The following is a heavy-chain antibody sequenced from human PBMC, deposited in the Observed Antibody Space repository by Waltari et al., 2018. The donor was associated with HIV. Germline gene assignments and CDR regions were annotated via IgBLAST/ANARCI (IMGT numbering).Heavy chain of an antibody. J-gene: IGHJ4*01. CDR3: AKDRLRGSSSSFDY. Sequence: QVQLVESGGGVVQPGRSLRLCCAASGFPFSDYGMHLVRQAPGKGLELVATTSFDGGNTYYADSVKGRFTISRDNSKNTLYLQMNSLRPDDTAVFYCAKDRLRGSSSSFDYWGHGTLVTVSS. CDR1: GFPFSDYG. CDR2: TSFDGGNT. V-gene: IGHV3-30*18. D-gene: IGHD2-15*01.